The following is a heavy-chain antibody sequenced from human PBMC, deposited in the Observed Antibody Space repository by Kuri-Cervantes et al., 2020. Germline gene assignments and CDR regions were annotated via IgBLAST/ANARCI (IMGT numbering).Heavy chain of an antibody. Sequence: GESLKISCAASGFTFSSYAMNWVRQAPGKGLEWVSSISGGGDRTYNADSVKGRITITRDNSKNTLYLQLDSLRAEDTAVYYCAKATDYRNYYYYMDVWGKGTTVTVSS. J-gene: IGHJ6*03. CDR1: GFTFSSYA. V-gene: IGHV3-23*01. CDR3: AKATDYRNYYYYMDV. CDR2: ISGGGDRT. D-gene: IGHD4-11*01.